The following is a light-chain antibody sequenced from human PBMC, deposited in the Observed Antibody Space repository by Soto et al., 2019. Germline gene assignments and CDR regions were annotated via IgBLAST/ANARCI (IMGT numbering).Light chain of an antibody. Sequence: DIQMTQSPSSVSASVGDRVTITCRASQGISSWLPGYQQKPGKPPNLLIYAASSLQSGLPSRFSGSGSVTDFTLTVSSLQPEDFATYYCLQANSFPVTFGGGTKVEIK. CDR1: QGISSW. CDR2: AAS. CDR3: LQANSFPVT. J-gene: IGKJ4*01. V-gene: IGKV1D-12*01.